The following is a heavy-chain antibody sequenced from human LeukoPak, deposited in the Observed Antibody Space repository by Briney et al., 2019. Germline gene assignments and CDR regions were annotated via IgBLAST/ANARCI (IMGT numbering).Heavy chain of an antibody. D-gene: IGHD2-15*01. J-gene: IGHJ4*02. Sequence: GGSLRLSCAASGFTFSSYTMHWVRQAPGKGLEWVAVISYDGSNKYYADSVKGRFTISRDNSKNTLYLQMNSLRAEDTAVYYCARGGIVVLAVLDYWGQGTLVTVSS. CDR3: ARGGIVVLAVLDY. CDR2: ISYDGSNK. V-gene: IGHV3-30-3*01. CDR1: GFTFSSYT.